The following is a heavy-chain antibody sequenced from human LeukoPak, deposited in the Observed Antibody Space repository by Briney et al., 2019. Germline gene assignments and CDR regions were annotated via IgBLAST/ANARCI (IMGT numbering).Heavy chain of an antibody. Sequence: GGSLRLSCAASGFTFSSYGMHWLRQAPGKGLDWVAVIAHDGSIDYYADSVKGRFTISRDNAKNTLYLQMSSLRTEDTAMFYCAKEAIAVAGPNYFDYWGQGTLVTVSS. D-gene: IGHD6-19*01. J-gene: IGHJ4*02. CDR2: IAHDGSID. CDR3: AKEAIAVAGPNYFDY. V-gene: IGHV3-30*18. CDR1: GFTFSSYG.